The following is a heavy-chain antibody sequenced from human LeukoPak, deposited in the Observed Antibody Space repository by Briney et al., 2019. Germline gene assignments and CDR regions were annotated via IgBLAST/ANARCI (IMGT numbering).Heavy chain of an antibody. CDR1: GYTFTSYG. V-gene: IGHV1-18*01. J-gene: IGHJ4*02. D-gene: IGHD5-18*01. Sequence: ASVKVSCKASGYTFTSYGISWVRQAPGQGLEWMGWISAYNGNTNYAQKLQGRVTMTTDTSTSTAYMELRSLRSDDTAVYYCARVATTAMVTYFDYWGQGTLVTVSS. CDR2: ISAYNGNT. CDR3: ARVATTAMVTYFDY.